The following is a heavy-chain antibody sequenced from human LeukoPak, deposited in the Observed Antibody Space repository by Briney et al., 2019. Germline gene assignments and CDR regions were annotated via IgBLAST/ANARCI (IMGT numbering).Heavy chain of an antibody. J-gene: IGHJ5*02. CDR1: GFTFSSYS. D-gene: IGHD2-15*01. Sequence: GGSLRLSCAASGFTFSSYSMNWVRQAPGKGLEWVSSISSSSSYIYYADSVKGRFTISRDNAKNSLYLQMNSLRAEGTAVYYCASRYCSGGSCYSGWGAGFDPWGQGTLVTVSS. CDR2: ISSSSSYI. V-gene: IGHV3-21*01. CDR3: ASRYCSGGSCYSGWGAGFDP.